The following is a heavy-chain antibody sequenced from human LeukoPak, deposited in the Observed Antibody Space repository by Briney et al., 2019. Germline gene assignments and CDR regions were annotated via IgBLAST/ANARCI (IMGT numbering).Heavy chain of an antibody. CDR1: GFTFSSYS. Sequence: GGSLRLSCAASGFTFSSYSMNWVRQAPGKGLEWVSYISSSSSTIYYADSVKGRFTISRDNAKNSLYLQMNSLRAEDTAVYYCARGPWEDYYDSSGYFYFEFWGQGILVTVSS. CDR3: ARGPWEDYYDSSGYFYFEF. D-gene: IGHD3-22*01. J-gene: IGHJ4*02. CDR2: ISSSSSTI. V-gene: IGHV3-48*01.